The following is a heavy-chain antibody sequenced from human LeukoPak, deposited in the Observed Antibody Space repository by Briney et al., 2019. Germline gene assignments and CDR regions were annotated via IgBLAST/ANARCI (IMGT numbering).Heavy chain of an antibody. Sequence: PGGSLRLSCAASGFTFSRYAMSWVRQAPGKGLEWVSGISDSGGSTYYADSVKGRFTISRDNSKNTLYLQMNSLRAEDTAVYYCAKAWGYDFWSGYNIDYWGQGTLVTVSS. J-gene: IGHJ4*02. CDR1: GFTFSRYA. D-gene: IGHD3-3*01. V-gene: IGHV3-23*01. CDR2: ISDSGGST. CDR3: AKAWGYDFWSGYNIDY.